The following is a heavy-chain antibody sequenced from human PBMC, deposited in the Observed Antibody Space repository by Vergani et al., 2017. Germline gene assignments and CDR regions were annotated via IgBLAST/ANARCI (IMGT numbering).Heavy chain of an antibody. CDR3: ARSGNWNSYWYFDL. J-gene: IGHJ2*01. CDR1: GGSISSGGYY. CDR2: IYYSGST. Sequence: QVQLQESGPGLVKPSQTLSLTCTVSGGSISSGGYYWSWIRQHPGKGLEWIGYIYYSGSTYYNPSLKSRVTISVDTSKHQFSLKLSSVTAADTAVYYCARSGNWNSYWYFDLWGRGTLVTVSS. D-gene: IGHD1-1*01. V-gene: IGHV4-31*03.